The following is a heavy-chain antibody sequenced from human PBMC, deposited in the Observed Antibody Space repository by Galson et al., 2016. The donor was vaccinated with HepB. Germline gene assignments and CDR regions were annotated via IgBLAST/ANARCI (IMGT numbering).Heavy chain of an antibody. CDR2: INPNSGAT. J-gene: IGHJ6*04. V-gene: IGHV1-2*02. CDR3: ARVPAGSGSAQGYTYAAMDV. Sequence: SVKVSCKASGYSFTDYYIHWVRQAPGQGLQWLGWINPNSGATTYLEKFQGRVPMTRDTSISPAYVDLSGLRSDDPAVYYCARVPAGSGSAQGYTYAAMDVWGKGTTVTVSS. D-gene: IGHD5-12*01. CDR1: GYSFTDYY.